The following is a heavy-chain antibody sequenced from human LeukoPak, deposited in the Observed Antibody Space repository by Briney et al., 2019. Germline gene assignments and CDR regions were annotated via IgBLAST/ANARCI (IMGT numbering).Heavy chain of an antibody. CDR1: GFTFSRHG. CDR3: ARDRAWNYFDY. J-gene: IGHJ4*02. V-gene: IGHV3-30*03. D-gene: IGHD3-3*01. Sequence: GGSLRLSCAPSGFTFSRHGMHWVRKAPGKGLEWVAIISNDGSRKYYAHSVEGRFTISRDDSKNTLYLQMDSLRAEDTAVYYCARDRAWNYFDYWGQGTLVTVSS. CDR2: ISNDGSRK.